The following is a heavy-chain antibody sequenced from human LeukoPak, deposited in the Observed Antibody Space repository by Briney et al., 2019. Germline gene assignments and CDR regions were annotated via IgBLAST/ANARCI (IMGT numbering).Heavy chain of an antibody. CDR2: INHSGST. V-gene: IGHV4-34*01. D-gene: IGHD2-15*01. CDR3: ARGRVVDY. J-gene: IGHJ4*02. CDR1: GGSFSGYY. Sequence: SETLSLTCAVHGGSFSGYYWSWIRQPPGKGLEWIGEINHSGSTNYNPSLKSRVTISVDTSKNQFSLKLSSVTAADTAVYYCARGRVVDYWGQGTLVTVSS.